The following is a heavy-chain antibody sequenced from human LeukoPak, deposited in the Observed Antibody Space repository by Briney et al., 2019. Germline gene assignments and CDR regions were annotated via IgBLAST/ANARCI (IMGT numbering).Heavy chain of an antibody. CDR2: INPNSGGT. D-gene: IGHD2-2*01. CDR3: ARGYIVVVPAARGWFDP. Sequence: ASVKVSCKASGYTFTGYYMHWVRQAPGQGLEWMGWINPNSGGTNYAQKFQGRVTMTRATSISTAYMELSRLRSDDTAVYYCARGYIVVVPAARGWFDPWGQGTLVTVSS. CDR1: GYTFTGYY. V-gene: IGHV1-2*02. J-gene: IGHJ5*02.